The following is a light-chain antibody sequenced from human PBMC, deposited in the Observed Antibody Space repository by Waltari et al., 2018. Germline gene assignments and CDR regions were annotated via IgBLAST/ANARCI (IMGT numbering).Light chain of an antibody. CDR3: QQYNNWPYT. CDR2: GAS. V-gene: IGKV3-15*01. Sequence: EIVRTQSPATLSVSPGERATLSCRDSQSVSSKLAWYQQKPGQAPRLLIYGASTRATGIPARFSGSGSGTEFTLTISSLQSADFAVYYCQQYNNWPYTFGQGTKLEIK. CDR1: QSVSSK. J-gene: IGKJ2*01.